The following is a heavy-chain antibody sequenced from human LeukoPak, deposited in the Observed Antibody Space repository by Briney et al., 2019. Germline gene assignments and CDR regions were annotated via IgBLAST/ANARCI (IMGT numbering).Heavy chain of an antibody. Sequence: PGRSLRLSCAAAGFTFDDYAMHWVRQAPGKGLEWVSGISWNSGSIGYADSVKGRFTISRDNAKNSLYLQMNSLRAEDTALYYCAKAYYYDSSGFWFDPCGQGTLVTVSS. J-gene: IGHJ5*02. CDR3: AKAYYYDSSGFWFDP. D-gene: IGHD3-22*01. CDR1: GFTFDDYA. V-gene: IGHV3-9*01. CDR2: ISWNSGSI.